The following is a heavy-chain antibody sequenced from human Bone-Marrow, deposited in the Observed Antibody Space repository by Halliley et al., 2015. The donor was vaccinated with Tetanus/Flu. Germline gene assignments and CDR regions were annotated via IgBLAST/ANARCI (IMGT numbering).Heavy chain of an antibody. CDR2: INPSGGST. V-gene: IGHV1-46*01. CDR1: GYSFSNYY. Sequence: QLVQSGAEVKKPGASVKVSCKTSGYSFSNYYMFWVQQAPGQGPEWMGTINPSGGSTIYAQKFQGRVTMTRDTSTRTVYMELSSLRSEDTGVYFCARDSGSHAFDIWGQGTMVIVSS. CDR3: ARDSGSHAFDI. D-gene: IGHD1-26*01. J-gene: IGHJ3*02.